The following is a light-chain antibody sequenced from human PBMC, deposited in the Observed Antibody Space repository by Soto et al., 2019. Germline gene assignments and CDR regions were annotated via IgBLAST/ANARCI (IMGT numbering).Light chain of an antibody. CDR1: QGISSW. V-gene: IGKV1-12*01. Sequence: DIQMTQSPSSVSASVGDRVTITCRASQGISSWLAWYQQKPGKAPRLLIYAASSLQSGVPSRFSGSGSGTDFTLTISSRQTADFETYYFQPANTILLTFGGGTKVEVK. J-gene: IGKJ4*01. CDR2: AAS. CDR3: QPANTILLT.